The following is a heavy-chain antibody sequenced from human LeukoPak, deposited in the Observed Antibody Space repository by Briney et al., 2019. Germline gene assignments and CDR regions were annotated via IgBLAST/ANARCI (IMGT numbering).Heavy chain of an antibody. CDR1: GFTFTSSA. V-gene: IGHV3-23*01. CDR3: AKGDIVATPLFDH. CDR2: IRGIGGTT. D-gene: IGHD5-12*01. J-gene: IGHJ4*02. Sequence: GGSLRLSCGASGFTFTSSAMSWVRQAPGKGLEWVSGIRGIGGTTYYADSVKGRFTISRDKSKNTLYLQMNTLRVDDTAVYFCAKGDIVATPLFDHWGQGTPVTVSS.